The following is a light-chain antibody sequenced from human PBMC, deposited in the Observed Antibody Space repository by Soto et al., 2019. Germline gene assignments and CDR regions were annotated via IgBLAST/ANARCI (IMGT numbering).Light chain of an antibody. CDR1: SSNIGSNT. Sequence: SALTQPPSASGTPGQRVTISCSGSSSNIGSNTVNWYQQLPGTAPKLLIYSNNQRPSGVPDRFSGSKSGTSASLAISGLQSEDEADYYCAAWDDRLNGYVFGTGTKSPS. CDR3: AAWDDRLNGYV. J-gene: IGLJ1*01. V-gene: IGLV1-44*01. CDR2: SNN.